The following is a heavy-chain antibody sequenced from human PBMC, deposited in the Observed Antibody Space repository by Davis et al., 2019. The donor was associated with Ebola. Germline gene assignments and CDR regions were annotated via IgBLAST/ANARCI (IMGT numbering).Heavy chain of an antibody. CDR2: LGLSDDK. CDR1: GFIVSDKY. D-gene: IGHD6-19*01. V-gene: IGHV3-53*01. CDR3: AKDTSNVWFDV. J-gene: IGHJ3*01. Sequence: GESLKISCAASGFIVSDKYMSWVRQAPGKGLEWVSTLGLSDDKYYADSVKGRFTISRDNSKNTLHLQMNSLRVEDTAIYYCAKDTSNVWFDVWGQGTMVTVSS.